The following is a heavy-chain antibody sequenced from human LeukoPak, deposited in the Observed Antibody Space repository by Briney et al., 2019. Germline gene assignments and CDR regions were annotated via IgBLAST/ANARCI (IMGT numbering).Heavy chain of an antibody. V-gene: IGHV3-21*01. CDR1: GFTFNSYT. D-gene: IGHD3-9*01. J-gene: IGHJ3*02. Sequence: GGSLRLSCAASGFTFNSYTMNWVRQAPGKGLEWVSCISGSSTYIHYADSVKGRFTISRDNAKNSLYLQMNSLRAEDTAVYYCARARHYDMEDAFDIWGQGTMVTVSS. CDR3: ARARHYDMEDAFDI. CDR2: ISGSSTYI.